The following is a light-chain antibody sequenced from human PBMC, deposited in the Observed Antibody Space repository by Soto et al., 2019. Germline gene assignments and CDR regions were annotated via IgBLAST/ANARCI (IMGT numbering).Light chain of an antibody. J-gene: IGLJ2*01. V-gene: IGLV2-18*01. Sequence: QSALTQPPSVSGSPGQSVTISCTGTSSDVGTYNRVSWYQRPPGTAPKLIIYEVSNRPSGVPDRFSGSKSGNTASLTISGLQAEDEADYYCSLYINSATFVVFGGGTQLTVL. CDR1: SSDVGTYNR. CDR2: EVS. CDR3: SLYINSATFVV.